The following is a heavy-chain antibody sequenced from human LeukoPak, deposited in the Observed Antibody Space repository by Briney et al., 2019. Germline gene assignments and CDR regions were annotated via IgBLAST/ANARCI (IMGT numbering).Heavy chain of an antibody. D-gene: IGHD4-17*01. Sequence: SGGSLRLSCAGSGFTFSTYSMNWVRQAPGKGLEWVSSISSSSSYIYYADSVKGRFTISRDNAKNSLYLQMNSLRAEDTAVYYCAREKASTVTYDTFDIWGQGTVVTVSS. J-gene: IGHJ3*02. CDR3: AREKASTVTYDTFDI. V-gene: IGHV3-21*01. CDR1: GFTFSTYS. CDR2: ISSSSSYI.